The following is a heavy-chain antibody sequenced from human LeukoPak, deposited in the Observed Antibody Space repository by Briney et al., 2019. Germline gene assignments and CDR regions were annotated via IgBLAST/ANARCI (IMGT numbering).Heavy chain of an antibody. D-gene: IGHD3-3*01. CDR3: ARDQVDDLRFWNYYYYMDV. CDR2: ISYDGSNK. CDR1: GFTFSSYA. J-gene: IGHJ6*03. V-gene: IGHV3-30*01. Sequence: GGSLRLSCAASGFTFSSYAMHWVRQAPGKGLEWVAVISYDGSNKYYADSVKGRFTISRDNSKNTLYLQMNSLRAEDTAVYYCARDQVDDLRFWNYYYYMDVWGKGTTVTVSS.